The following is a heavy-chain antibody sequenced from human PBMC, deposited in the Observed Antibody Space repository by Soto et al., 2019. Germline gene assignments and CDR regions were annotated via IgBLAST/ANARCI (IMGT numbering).Heavy chain of an antibody. V-gene: IGHV4-30-2*01. J-gene: IGHJ3*02. CDR3: GRGYYGSGSSYADAFDI. CDR1: GDSISSGVYS. Sequence: PSETLSLTCVVSGDSISSGVYSLSWIRQPPGKGLEWIGYIYHGGSTYYNPSLKSRVTISVDRSKNQLSLKLSSVTAADTALYYCGRGYYGSGSSYADAFDIWGQGTMVTVSS. D-gene: IGHD3-10*01. CDR2: IYHGGST.